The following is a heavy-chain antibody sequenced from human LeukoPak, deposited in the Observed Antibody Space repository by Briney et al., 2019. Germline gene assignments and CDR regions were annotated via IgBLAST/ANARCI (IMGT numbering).Heavy chain of an antibody. V-gene: IGHV4-61*02. D-gene: IGHD6-13*01. Sequence: PSETLSLTCTVSGGSISSGSYYWSWIRQPAGKGLEWIWRIYTSGSTNYNPSLKSRVTISVDTSKNQFSLKLSSVTAADTAVYYCARGHLAAADYWFGPWGQGTLVTVSS. J-gene: IGHJ5*02. CDR2: IYTSGST. CDR3: ARGHLAAADYWFGP. CDR1: GGSISSGSYY.